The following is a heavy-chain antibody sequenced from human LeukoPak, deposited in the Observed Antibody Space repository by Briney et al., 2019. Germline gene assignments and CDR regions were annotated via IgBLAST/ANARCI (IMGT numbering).Heavy chain of an antibody. CDR1: GFTFSSYS. V-gene: IGHV3-48*04. Sequence: PGGSLRLSCAASGFTFSSYSMNWVRQAPGKGLEWVSYISSSSSTIYYADSVKGRLTISRDNAKNSLYLQMNSLRAEDTAVYYCARVGYFGEHDYWGQGTLVTVSS. D-gene: IGHD3-9*01. CDR2: ISSSSSTI. J-gene: IGHJ4*02. CDR3: ARVGYFGEHDY.